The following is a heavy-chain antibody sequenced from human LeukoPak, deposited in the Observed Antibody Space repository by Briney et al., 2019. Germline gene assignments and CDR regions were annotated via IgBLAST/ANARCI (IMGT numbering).Heavy chain of an antibody. CDR2: MNPNSGNT. CDR1: GYTFTSYD. J-gene: IGHJ4*02. CDR3: ARVFRKWHNGNFDY. Sequence: ASVKVSCKASGYTFTSYDINWVRQATGQGLEWMGWMNPNSGNTGYAQKFQGRVTMTRNTSISTAYMELSSLRSEDTAVCYCARVFRKWHNGNFDYWGQGTLVTVSS. V-gene: IGHV1-8*01. D-gene: IGHD1-1*01.